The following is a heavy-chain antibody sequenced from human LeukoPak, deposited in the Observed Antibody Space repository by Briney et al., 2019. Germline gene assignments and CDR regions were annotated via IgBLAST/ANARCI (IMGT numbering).Heavy chain of an antibody. D-gene: IGHD3-9*01. Sequence: GRSLTLSCAASGFTFSSYAMCWVRQAPGKGLEWVSAISGSGGSTYYADSVKGRFTISRDNSKNTLYLQMNSLRAEDTAVYYCAKGTRDILRYFDWLPDFYYYYGMDVWGQGTTVTVSS. CDR1: GFTFSSYA. V-gene: IGHV3-23*01. J-gene: IGHJ6*02. CDR3: AKGTRDILRYFDWLPDFYYYYGMDV. CDR2: ISGSGGST.